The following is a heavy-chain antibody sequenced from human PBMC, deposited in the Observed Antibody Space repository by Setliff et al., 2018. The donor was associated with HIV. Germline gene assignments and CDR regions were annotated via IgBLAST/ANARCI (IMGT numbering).Heavy chain of an antibody. CDR1: GYTFSSYG. D-gene: IGHD3-16*01. Sequence: ASVKVSCKASGYTFSSYGFSWVRQAPGQGLEWMRWISGNNGNRNYAQRLQGRVTMTTDTSTSTAYMELRSLRSDDTAVYYCAREGLLGIWGQGTMVTVSS. J-gene: IGHJ3*02. V-gene: IGHV1-18*01. CDR2: ISGNNGNR. CDR3: AREGLLGI.